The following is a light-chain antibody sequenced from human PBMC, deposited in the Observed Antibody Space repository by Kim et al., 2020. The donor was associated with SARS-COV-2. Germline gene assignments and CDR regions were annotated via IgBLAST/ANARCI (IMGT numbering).Light chain of an antibody. J-gene: IGLJ7*01. CDR2: RNN. V-gene: IGLV1-47*01. CDR1: RSNIGSNY. CDR3: AVWDDSLSGAV. Sequence: QSVLTQPPSASGTPGQRVTMSCSGSRSNIGSNYVYWYQQLPGTAPKLLIYRNNQRPSGIPDRFSGSKSGTSASLAISGLRTEDEADYYCAVWDDSLSGAVFGGGTQLTVL.